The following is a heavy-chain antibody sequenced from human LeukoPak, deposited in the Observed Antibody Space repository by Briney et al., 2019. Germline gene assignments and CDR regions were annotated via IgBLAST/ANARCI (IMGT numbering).Heavy chain of an antibody. J-gene: IGHJ6*02. CDR2: INPNSGGT. CDR1: CYTFTGDY. V-gene: IGHV1-2*02. D-gene: IGHD3-22*01. Sequence: ASVKVSCKSSCYTFTGDYMHGVRQAPGQGLEWMGWINPNSGGTNYAQRFQGRVTMTRDTSISTAYMELSRLTSDDTAVYFCARDPHSSPYYYAMDVWGQGTTVTVSS. CDR3: ARDPHSSPYYYAMDV.